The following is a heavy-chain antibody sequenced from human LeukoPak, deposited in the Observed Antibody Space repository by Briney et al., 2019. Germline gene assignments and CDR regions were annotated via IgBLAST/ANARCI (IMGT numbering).Heavy chain of an antibody. D-gene: IGHD3-3*01. CDR2: IWYDGSNK. CDR3: ARDIWSGYHSLYYYYYGMDV. V-gene: IGHV3-33*01. CDR1: GFTFSSYG. J-gene: IGHJ6*02. Sequence: PGGSLRLSCAASGFTFSSYGMHWVRQAPGKGLEWVAVIWYDGSNKYYADSVKGRFTISRDNSKNTLYLQMNSLRAEDTAVYYCARDIWSGYHSLYYYYYGMDVWGQGTTVTVSS.